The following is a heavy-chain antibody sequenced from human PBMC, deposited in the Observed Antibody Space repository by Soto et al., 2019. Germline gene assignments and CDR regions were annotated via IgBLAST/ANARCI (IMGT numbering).Heavy chain of an antibody. V-gene: IGHV3-23*01. CDR2: ISGSGGST. CDR3: ARTANYGDYYYYGMDV. Sequence: PGGSLRLSCAASGFTLSSYAMSWVRQAPGKGLEWVSAISGSGGSTYYADSVKGRFTISRDNSKNTLYLQMNSLRAEDTAVYYCARTANYGDYYYYGMDVWGQGTTVTVSS. CDR1: GFTLSSYA. J-gene: IGHJ6*02. D-gene: IGHD4-17*01.